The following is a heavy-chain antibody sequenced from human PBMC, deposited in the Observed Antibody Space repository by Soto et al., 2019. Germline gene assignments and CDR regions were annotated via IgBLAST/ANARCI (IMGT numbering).Heavy chain of an antibody. D-gene: IGHD6-6*01. J-gene: IGHJ4*02. V-gene: IGHV3-33*01. CDR3: ARDPESIAGYYFDY. CDR2: IWYDGSNK. CDR1: GFTFSSYG. Sequence: QVQLVESGGGVVQPGRSLRLSCEASGFTFSSYGMHWVRQAPGKGLEWVAVIWYDGSNKYYADSVKGRVTIARDNSKNTLYLQMNSLRAEDTAVYYCARDPESIAGYYFDYWGQGTLVTVSS.